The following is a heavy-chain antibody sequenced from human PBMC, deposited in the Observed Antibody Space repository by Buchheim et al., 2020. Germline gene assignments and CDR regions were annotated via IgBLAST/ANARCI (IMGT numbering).Heavy chain of an antibody. CDR3: AREWELLHGEAFDI. V-gene: IGHV3-33*01. J-gene: IGHJ3*02. CDR1: GFTFSSYG. Sequence: QVQLVESGGGVVQPGRSLRLSCAASGFTFSSYGMHWVRQAPGKGLEWVAVIWYDGSNKYYADSVKGRFTISRDNSKNTLYLQMNSLRAEDTAVYYCAREWELLHGEAFDIWGQGT. D-gene: IGHD1-26*01. CDR2: IWYDGSNK.